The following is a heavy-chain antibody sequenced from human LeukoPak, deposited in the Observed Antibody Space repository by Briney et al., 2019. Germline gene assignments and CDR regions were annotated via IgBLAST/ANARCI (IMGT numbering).Heavy chain of an antibody. Sequence: PSETLSLTCTVSGDSISRGRYYWSWVRQPAGKELEWIGRIYASGKTDYNPYTPSLKSRVAMSLDTSKNQFSLKLSSLTAADTAVYYCARARGGGSSWYNWFDPWGQGTLVTVSS. V-gene: IGHV4-61*02. CDR2: IYASGKT. CDR1: GDSISRGRYY. CDR3: ARARGGGSSWYNWFDP. D-gene: IGHD6-13*01. J-gene: IGHJ5*02.